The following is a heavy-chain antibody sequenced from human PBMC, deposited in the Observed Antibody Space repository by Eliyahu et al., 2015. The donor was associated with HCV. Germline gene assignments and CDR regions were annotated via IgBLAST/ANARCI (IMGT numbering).Heavy chain of an antibody. CDR3: ARDSSWIRGYSSGWPKRTPFDY. CDR1: GYTSTSYG. CDR2: ISAYNGNT. V-gene: IGHV1-18*01. Sequence: QVQLVQSGAEVKKPGASVKVSCKASGYTSTSYGXSWVRQAPGQGLEWMGWISAYNGNTNYAQKLQGRVTMTTDTSTSTAYMELRSLRSDDTAVYYCARDSSWIRGYSSGWPKRTPFDYWGQGTLVTVSS. J-gene: IGHJ4*02. D-gene: IGHD6-19*01.